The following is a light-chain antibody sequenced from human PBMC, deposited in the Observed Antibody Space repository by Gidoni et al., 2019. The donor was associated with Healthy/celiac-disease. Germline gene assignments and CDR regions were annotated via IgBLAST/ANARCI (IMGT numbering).Light chain of an antibody. J-gene: IGLJ2*01. Sequence: QSALTPPASVSGSPGQSITIPCTGTSSDVGSYNLVSWYQQHPGKAPKLMIYEGSKRPSGVSNRFSGSKSGNTASLTISGLQAEDEADYYCCSYAGSSTPVVFGGGTKLTVL. V-gene: IGLV2-23*01. CDR3: CSYAGSSTPVV. CDR1: SSDVGSYNL. CDR2: EGS.